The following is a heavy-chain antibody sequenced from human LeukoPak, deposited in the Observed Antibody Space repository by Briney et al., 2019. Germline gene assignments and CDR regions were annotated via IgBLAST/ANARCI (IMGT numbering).Heavy chain of an antibody. Sequence: SETLSLTCTVSGGSISSYYWSWIRQPPGKGLEWIGYIYYSGSTNYNPSLKSRVTISVDTSKNQFSLKLSSVTAADTAIYYCARQPSLTYCCSGTCWFDTWGQGALVTVSS. J-gene: IGHJ5*02. CDR3: ARQPSLTYCCSGTCWFDT. D-gene: IGHD2-2*01. CDR2: IYYSGST. V-gene: IGHV4-59*08. CDR1: GGSISSYY.